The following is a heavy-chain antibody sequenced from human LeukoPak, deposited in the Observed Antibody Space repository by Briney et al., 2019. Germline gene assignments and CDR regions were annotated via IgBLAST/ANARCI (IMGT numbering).Heavy chain of an antibody. J-gene: IGHJ1*01. D-gene: IGHD2-15*01. V-gene: IGHV4-39*01. Sequence: SETLSLTCTASGGSISSSSYYWGWIRQPPGKGLEWIGSIYYSGSTYYNPSLKSRVTISVDTSKNQFSLKLSSVTAADTAVYYCARHTRGGSGEYFQHWGQGTLVTVSS. CDR1: GGSISSSSYY. CDR3: ARHTRGGSGEYFQH. CDR2: IYYSGST.